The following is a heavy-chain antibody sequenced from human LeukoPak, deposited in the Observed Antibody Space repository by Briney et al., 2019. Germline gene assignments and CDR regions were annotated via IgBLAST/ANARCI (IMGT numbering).Heavy chain of an antibody. CDR3: AKGTTGAAGRGPFDY. CDR2: ISWNSGSI. J-gene: IGHJ4*02. CDR1: GFTFDDYA. V-gene: IGHV3-9*01. Sequence: GGSLRLTCEASGFTFDDYAMHWARHAPGKGLEWASGISWNSGSIGYADSVKGRFTISRDNAKNSLYLQMNSLRAEDTALYYCAKGTTGAAGRGPFDYWGQGTLVTVSS. D-gene: IGHD6-13*01.